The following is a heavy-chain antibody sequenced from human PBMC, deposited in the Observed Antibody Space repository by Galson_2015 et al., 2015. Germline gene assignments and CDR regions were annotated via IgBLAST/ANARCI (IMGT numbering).Heavy chain of an antibody. J-gene: IGHJ3*02. V-gene: IGHV1-2*04. Sequence: SVKVSCKASGYTFTGYYMHWVRQAPGQGLEWMGWINPNSGGTNYAQKFQGWVTMTRDTSISTAYMELSRLRSDDTAVYYCARCRSGGDSYSDAFDIWGQGTMVTVSS. CDR3: ARCRSGGDSYSDAFDI. CDR2: INPNSGGT. CDR1: GYTFTGYY. D-gene: IGHD2-21*01.